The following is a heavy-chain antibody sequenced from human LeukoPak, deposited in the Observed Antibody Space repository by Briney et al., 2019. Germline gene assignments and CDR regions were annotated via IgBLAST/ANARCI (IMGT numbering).Heavy chain of an antibody. CDR3: ARRGLVAGIYDLIYGFDI. V-gene: IGHV1-8*03. CDR2: MNPNTGDT. D-gene: IGHD3/OR15-3a*01. J-gene: IGHJ3*02. Sequence: ASVKVSCKAAGYSFTSFHINWVRQAPGQGPEWMGWMNPNTGDTGFPQNFQGRVTITQDSSISTVYMELSSLTSEDTAVYYCARRGLVAGIYDLIYGFDIWGQGTMVTVSS. CDR1: GYSFTSFH.